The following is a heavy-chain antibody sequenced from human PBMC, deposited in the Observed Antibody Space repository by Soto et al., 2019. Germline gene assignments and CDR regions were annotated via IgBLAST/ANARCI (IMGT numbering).Heavy chain of an antibody. Sequence: EVQLGESGGGLVKPGRSLRLSCTTSGFIFGDYAMGWFRQAPGKGLEWVGFIRSKSYGGTAEYAASVRGRFTVSRDDSNSIAYLQMNNLKTEDTAVYYCTRAAREYCFSTTCYAGGLDIWGQGTMVTVSS. V-gene: IGHV3-49*05. CDR2: IRSKSYGGTA. D-gene: IGHD2-2*01. CDR3: TRAAREYCFSTTCYAGGLDI. CDR1: GFIFGDYA. J-gene: IGHJ3*02.